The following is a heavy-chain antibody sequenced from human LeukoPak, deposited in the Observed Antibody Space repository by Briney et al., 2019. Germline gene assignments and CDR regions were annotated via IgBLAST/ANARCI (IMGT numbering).Heavy chain of an antibody. V-gene: IGHV3-23*01. Sequence: GGSLRLSCAASGFTFSSYAMSWVRQAPGKGLEWVSTISGYGADTFYAESVKGRFTISRDNSKNTLYLKVNSLRVEDTAAYYCAKSSGYMDVWGKGTTVTVSS. CDR3: AKSSGYMDV. CDR1: GFTFSSYA. J-gene: IGHJ6*03. CDR2: ISGYGADT. D-gene: IGHD3-22*01.